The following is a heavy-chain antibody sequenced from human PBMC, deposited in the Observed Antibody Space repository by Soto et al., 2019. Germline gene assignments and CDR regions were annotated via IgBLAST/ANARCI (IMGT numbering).Heavy chain of an antibody. V-gene: IGHV5-51*01. J-gene: IGHJ3*02. CDR3: ARHQLVAPEPFDAFHI. D-gene: IGHD5-12*01. CDR2: IYPGVSDT. CDR1: GFIFATSW. Sequence: GGSLKISCKGSGFIFATSWIGWVRQMPGKGLEWKGIIYPGVSDTKYSPSFQGLVTISADKSVTTAYLQWSSLRASDTAMYYCARHQLVAPEPFDAFHIWGPGTMVT.